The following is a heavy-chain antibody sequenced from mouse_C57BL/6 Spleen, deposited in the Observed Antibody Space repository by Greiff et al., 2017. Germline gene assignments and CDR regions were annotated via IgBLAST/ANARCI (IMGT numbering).Heavy chain of an antibody. V-gene: IGHV1-76*01. Sequence: QVQLKESGAELVRPGASVKLSCKASGYTFTDYYINWVKQRPGQGLEWIARIYPGSGNTYYNEKFKGKATLTAEKSSSTAYMQLSSLTSEDSAVYFCARWDYSNYLDYWGQGTTLTVSS. J-gene: IGHJ2*01. CDR1: GYTFTDYY. CDR3: ARWDYSNYLDY. D-gene: IGHD2-5*01. CDR2: IYPGSGNT.